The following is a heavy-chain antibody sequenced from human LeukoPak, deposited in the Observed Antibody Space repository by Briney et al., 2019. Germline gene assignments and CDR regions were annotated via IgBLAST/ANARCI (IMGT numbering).Heavy chain of an antibody. D-gene: IGHD5-12*01. CDR1: GGSISSYY. J-gene: IGHJ3*02. CDR2: IYTSGST. V-gene: IGHV4-4*07. CDR3: ARDLDSGYETVAFDI. Sequence: PSETLSLTCTVSGGSISSYYWSWIRQPAGKGLECIGRIYTSGSTNYSPSLKSRVTMSVDTSKNQFSLKLSSVTAADTAVYYCARDLDSGYETVAFDIWGQGTMVTVSS.